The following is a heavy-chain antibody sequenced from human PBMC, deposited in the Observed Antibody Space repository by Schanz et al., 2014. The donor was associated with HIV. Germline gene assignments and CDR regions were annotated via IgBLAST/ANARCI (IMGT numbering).Heavy chain of an antibody. Sequence: EEQLLESGGGLLQPGGSLRLSCSGSGFTFSKFAINWVRQAPGKGLEWVSAISPSGHITYYADSVKGRLTISRDNGRNMSFLRIAALNAGDTAVYFCAKVRFDEYTLHDGDGWGRGTM. CDR1: GFTFSKFA. V-gene: IGHV3-23*01. CDR3: AKVRFDEYTLHDGDG. CDR2: ISPSGHIT. D-gene: IGHD7-27*01. J-gene: IGHJ3*01.